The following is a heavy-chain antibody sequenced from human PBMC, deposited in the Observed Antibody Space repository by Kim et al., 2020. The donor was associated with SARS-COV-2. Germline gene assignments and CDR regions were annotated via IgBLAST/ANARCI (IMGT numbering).Heavy chain of an antibody. V-gene: IGHV3-23*01. Sequence: GGSLRLSCAASGFSFGGYAMSWVRQAPGKGLEWVSSVSGSGASTFYADSVKGRFTISRDNSKNTVYLQMNTLRAEDTAVYFCAKGSRGYTHYYFDYWGQG. CDR2: VSGSGAST. J-gene: IGHJ4*02. CDR3: AKGSRGYTHYYFDY. CDR1: GFSFGGYA. D-gene: IGHD5-18*01.